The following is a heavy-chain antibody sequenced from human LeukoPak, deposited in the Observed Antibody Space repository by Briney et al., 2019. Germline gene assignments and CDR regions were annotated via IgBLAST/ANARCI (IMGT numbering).Heavy chain of an antibody. CDR1: GGTFSSQA. Sequence: SVKVSCKASGGTFSSQAISWVRQAPGQGLEWMGGIIPIFGTANYAQKFQGRVTIIADEPTSTAYMELSSLRSEDTAVYYCARAIAARGGSYYGMDVWGQGTTVTVSS. CDR3: ARAIAARGGSYYGMDV. V-gene: IGHV1-69*13. D-gene: IGHD6-6*01. J-gene: IGHJ6*02. CDR2: IIPIFGTA.